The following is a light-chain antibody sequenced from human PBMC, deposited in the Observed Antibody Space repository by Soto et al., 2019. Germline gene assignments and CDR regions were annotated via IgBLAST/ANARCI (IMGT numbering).Light chain of an antibody. Sequence: EIVMTQSPLTLPVTPGEPASISCRSSQSLLYNNTYNYLDWYVQKPGQSPQLLIYFGSNRAPGVPDRFSGSRSGTDFTLKINRVEAEDVWTYYCMQALQSLTFGQGTRLEIQ. CDR3: MQALQSLT. V-gene: IGKV2-28*01. J-gene: IGKJ5*01. CDR1: QSLLYNNTYNY. CDR2: FGS.